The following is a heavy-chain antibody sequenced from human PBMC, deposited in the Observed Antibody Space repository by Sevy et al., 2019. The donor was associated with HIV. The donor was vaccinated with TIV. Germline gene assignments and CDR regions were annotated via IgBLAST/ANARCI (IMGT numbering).Heavy chain of an antibody. CDR3: ARDKEAAADP. Sequence: GGSLRLSCVASGFTFSSYAMHWVRQAPGKGLEWVAVISYDGSNKYYADSVKGRFTISRDNSKNTLYLQMNSLRAEDTAVYYCARDKEAAADPWGQGTLVTVSS. CDR2: ISYDGSNK. D-gene: IGHD6-13*01. V-gene: IGHV3-30-3*01. J-gene: IGHJ5*02. CDR1: GFTFSSYA.